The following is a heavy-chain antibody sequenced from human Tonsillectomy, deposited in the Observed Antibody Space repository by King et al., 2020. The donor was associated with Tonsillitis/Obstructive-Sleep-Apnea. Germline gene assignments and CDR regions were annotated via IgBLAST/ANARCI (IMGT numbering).Heavy chain of an antibody. Sequence: LQLQESGPGLVKPSETLSLTCTVSGDSVSPYYWNWIRQPPGKGLEWIGYIFHSGGTNYNPSLQSRVTISVDTSKNQFSLKLSSVTAADTAVYYCARESSIVGDAFDIWGQGTMVTVSS. CDR1: GDSVSPYY. J-gene: IGHJ3*02. V-gene: IGHV4-59*02. CDR2: IFHSGGT. CDR3: ARESSIVGDAFDI. D-gene: IGHD1-26*01.